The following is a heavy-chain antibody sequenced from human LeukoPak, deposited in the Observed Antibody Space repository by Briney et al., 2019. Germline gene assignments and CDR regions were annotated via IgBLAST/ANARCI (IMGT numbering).Heavy chain of an antibody. CDR3: ARVRRGTMVRGVSGWFDP. CDR2: IYYSGST. Sequence: SETLSLTCIVSGGSISSGDYYWSWIRQPPGKGLEWIGYIYYSGSTFYNPSLKSRITISVDTSKQRFSLKLSSVTAGDTAVYYCARVRRGTMVRGVSGWFDPWGQGTLVTVSS. V-gene: IGHV4-30-4*01. D-gene: IGHD3-10*01. CDR1: GGSISSGDYY. J-gene: IGHJ5*02.